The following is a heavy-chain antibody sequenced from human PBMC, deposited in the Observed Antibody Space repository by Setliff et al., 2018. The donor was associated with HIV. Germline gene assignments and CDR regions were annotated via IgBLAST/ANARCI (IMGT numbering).Heavy chain of an antibody. CDR2: VSPNGYEK. Sequence: GGSLRLSCAAFGYGYSTFDMDWVRQTPGKGLEWVADVSPNGYEKRYADFAKGRFTVSRDNSKNILFLQMDSLGADDTGIYYCAKDPFTSSWYGFDYWGQGTLVTVSS. J-gene: IGHJ4*02. V-gene: IGHV3-23*01. CDR1: GYGYSTFD. CDR3: AKDPFTSSWYGFDY. D-gene: IGHD6-13*01.